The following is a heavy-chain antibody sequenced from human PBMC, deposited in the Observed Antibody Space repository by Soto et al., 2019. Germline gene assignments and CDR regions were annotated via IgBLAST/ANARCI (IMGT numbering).Heavy chain of an antibody. V-gene: IGHV1-18*01. CDR1: GYNFTTYG. CDR3: ARDGQQQAQETYYYLYGMDI. CDR2: ISGDSVNT. J-gene: IGHJ6*01. D-gene: IGHD6-13*01. Sequence: QVHLVQSGGELKKPGASVKVSCKAAGYNFTTYGISWVRQAPGQGLEWMGWISGDSVNTKSAPKLQDRITMTTDTSAGTAYMELRRLRPDDTAVYFCARDGQQQAQETYYYLYGMDIWGQGTTVTVSS.